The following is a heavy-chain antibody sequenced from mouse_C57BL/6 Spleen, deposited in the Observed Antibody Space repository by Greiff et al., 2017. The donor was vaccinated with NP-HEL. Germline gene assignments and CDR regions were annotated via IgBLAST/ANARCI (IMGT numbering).Heavy chain of an antibody. CDR1: GYTFTSYG. D-gene: IGHD2-3*01. V-gene: IGHV1-81*01. CDR3: ARSSDGYYVDY. Sequence: QVQLKESGAELARPGASVKLSCKASGYTFTSYGISWVKQRTGQGLEWIGEIYPRSGNTYYNEKFKGKATLTADKSSSTAYMELRSLTSEDSAVYFCARSSDGYYVDYWGQGTTLTVSS. J-gene: IGHJ2*01. CDR2: IYPRSGNT.